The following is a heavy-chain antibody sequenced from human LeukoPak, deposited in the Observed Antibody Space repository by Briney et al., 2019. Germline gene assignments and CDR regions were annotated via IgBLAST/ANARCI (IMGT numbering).Heavy chain of an antibody. J-gene: IGHJ5*02. V-gene: IGHV4-59*08. Sequence: SETLSLTCTVSGVSINSHYWSWIRQPPGKGLEWIGYIYNNGYSGSTNYNPSLKSRVTISVDTSKGQFSLKLTSVTAADTAVYYCAGHPRISWFDPWGQGTLVTVSS. CDR2: IYNNGYSGST. CDR3: AGHPRISWFDP. CDR1: GVSINSHY. D-gene: IGHD3-3*02.